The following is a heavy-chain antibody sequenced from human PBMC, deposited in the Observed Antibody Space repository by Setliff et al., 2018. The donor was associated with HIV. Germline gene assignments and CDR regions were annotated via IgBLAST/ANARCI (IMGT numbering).Heavy chain of an antibody. Sequence: LRLSCAASGFTFSNYAMNWVRQAPGKRLEWVSSITNDGRNTYYADSVKGRFTISRDNSKNTLYLQMNSLRAEDMAVYYCASLLPVDYWGQGTLVTVSS. CDR3: ASLLPVDY. D-gene: IGHD2-15*01. CDR1: GFTFSNYA. V-gene: IGHV3-23*01. CDR2: ITNDGRNT. J-gene: IGHJ4*02.